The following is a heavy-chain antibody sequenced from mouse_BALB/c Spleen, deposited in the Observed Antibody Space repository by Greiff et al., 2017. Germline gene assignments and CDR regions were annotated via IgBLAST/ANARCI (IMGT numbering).Heavy chain of an antibody. CDR3: ARVGLDWYFDV. Sequence: EVMLVESGGGLVKPGGSLKLSCAASGFTFSSYAMSWVRQTPEKRLEWVASISSGGSTYYPDSVKGRFTISRDNARNILYLQMSSLRSEDTAMYYCARVGLDWYFDVWGAGTTVTVSS. CDR1: GFTFSSYA. D-gene: IGHD2-2*01. J-gene: IGHJ1*01. CDR2: ISSGGST. V-gene: IGHV5-6-5*01.